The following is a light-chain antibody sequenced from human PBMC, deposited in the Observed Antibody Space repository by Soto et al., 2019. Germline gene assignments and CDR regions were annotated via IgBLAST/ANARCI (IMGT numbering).Light chain of an antibody. CDR1: QSVSSSY. J-gene: IGKJ1*01. CDR2: GAS. Sequence: EIVLTQSPGTLSLSPGERATISCRASQSVSSSYLAWYQQKPGQAPRLLIYGASSRATGIPDRFSGSGSGTDFTLTISRLEPEDFAVYYCKQYGSSPPTFGQGTKVEIK. V-gene: IGKV3-20*01. CDR3: KQYGSSPPT.